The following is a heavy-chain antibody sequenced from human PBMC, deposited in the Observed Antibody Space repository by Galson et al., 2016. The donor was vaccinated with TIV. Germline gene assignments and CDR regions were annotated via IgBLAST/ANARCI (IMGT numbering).Heavy chain of an antibody. CDR3: ARDPTYYDTNGWGH. Sequence: QSGAEVKEPGESLNISCKASGYSFTNYGIAWVRQAPGQGLEWMGWISTYNGYTDYAQKLQGRVTMTTDTSTSTAYMELRSLRSDDTAMYYCARDPTYYDTNGWGHWGQGTLVIVSS. CDR1: GYSFTNYG. D-gene: IGHD3-22*01. CDR2: ISTYNGYT. J-gene: IGHJ4*02. V-gene: IGHV1-18*01.